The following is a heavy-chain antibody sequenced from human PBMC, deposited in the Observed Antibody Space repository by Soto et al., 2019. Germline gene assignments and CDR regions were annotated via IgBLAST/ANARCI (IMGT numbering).Heavy chain of an antibody. Sequence: QVQLVQSGAEVKKPGSSVKVSCKASGGTFSSYAISWVRQAPGQGLEWMGGIIPIFGTANYAQKFQGRVTITADESTSTAYMELSSLRSEDTAVYYCARERELVATTPVYYYYGMDVWGPGSTVTASS. V-gene: IGHV1-69*01. CDR3: ARERELVATTPVYYYYGMDV. CDR1: GGTFSSYA. J-gene: IGHJ6*02. D-gene: IGHD5-12*01. CDR2: IIPIFGTA.